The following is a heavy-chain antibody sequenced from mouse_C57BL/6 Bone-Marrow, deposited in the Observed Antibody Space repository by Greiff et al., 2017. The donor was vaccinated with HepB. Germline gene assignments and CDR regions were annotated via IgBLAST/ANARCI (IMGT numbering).Heavy chain of an antibody. CDR1: GYAFTNYL. V-gene: IGHV1-54*01. J-gene: IGHJ2*01. CDR3: ASGGYGSSYPYYFDY. D-gene: IGHD1-1*01. CDR2: INPGSGGT. Sequence: VKVVESGAELVRPGTSVKVSCKASGYAFTNYLIEWVKQRPGQGLEWIGVINPGSGGTNYNEKFKGKATLTADKSSSTAYMQLSSLTSEDSAVYVCASGGYGSSYPYYFDYWGQGTTLTVSS.